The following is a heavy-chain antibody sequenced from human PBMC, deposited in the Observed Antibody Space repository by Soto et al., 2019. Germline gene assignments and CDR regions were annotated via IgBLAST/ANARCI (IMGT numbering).Heavy chain of an antibody. CDR3: ARVGCPGSSCIDY. Sequence: EVQLVESGGGLVQPGGSLRLSCAVSGFTLSSYWMHWVRQVPGKGLVWVSRMNSDGSSISYADSVKGRFTISRDNAKNTLYLQMNSLRTDDTGVYYCARVGCPGSSCIDYWGQGTLVTVTS. CDR1: GFTLSSYW. V-gene: IGHV3-74*01. J-gene: IGHJ4*02. D-gene: IGHD2-15*01. CDR2: MNSDGSSI.